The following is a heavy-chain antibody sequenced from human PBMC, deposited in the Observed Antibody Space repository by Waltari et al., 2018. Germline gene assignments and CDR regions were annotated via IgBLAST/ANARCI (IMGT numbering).Heavy chain of an antibody. D-gene: IGHD6-19*01. CDR1: GGSISSRRYY. CDR3: ARERQVAVAGAYYFDY. J-gene: IGHJ4*02. V-gene: IGHV4-39*07. CDR2: IYYSGST. Sequence: QLQLQESGPGLVKPSETLSLTCTVSGGSISSRRYYLGWIRHPPGKGLEWIGSIYYSGSTYYNPSLKSRVTISVDTSKNQFSLKLSSVTAADTAVYYCARERQVAVAGAYYFDYWGQGTLVTVSS.